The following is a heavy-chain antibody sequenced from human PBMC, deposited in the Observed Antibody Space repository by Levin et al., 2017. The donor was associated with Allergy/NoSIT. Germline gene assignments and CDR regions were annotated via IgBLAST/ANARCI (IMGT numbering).Heavy chain of an antibody. CDR1: GGSVNPNY. D-gene: IGHD2-21*02. CDR2: ISYSGGT. V-gene: IGHV4-59*02. Sequence: SETLSLTCSISGGSVNPNYWSWIRQPPEKGLEWIAYISYSGGTNYNPSLKSRVTISLDTSKNKFSLKLSSVTAADTAVYYCARELPGWAYCDSDCYSRPFDSWGQGTLVTVSS. CDR3: ARELPGWAYCDSDCYSRPFDS. J-gene: IGHJ4*02.